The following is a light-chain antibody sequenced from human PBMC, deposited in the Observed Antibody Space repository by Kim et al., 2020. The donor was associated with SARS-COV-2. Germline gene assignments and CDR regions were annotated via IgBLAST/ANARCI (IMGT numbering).Light chain of an antibody. CDR2: DAS. J-gene: IGKJ4*01. CDR1: QSVSSY. CDR3: QQRSNWPLT. V-gene: IGKV3-11*01. Sequence: LYPSERATLSCRASQSVSSYLAWYQQKPGQAPRLLIYDASNRATGIPARFSGSGSGTDFTLTISSLEPEDFAVYYCQQRSNWPLTFGGGTKVEIK.